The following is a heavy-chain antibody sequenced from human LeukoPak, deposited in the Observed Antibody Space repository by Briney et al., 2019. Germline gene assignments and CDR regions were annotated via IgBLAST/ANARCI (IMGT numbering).Heavy chain of an antibody. Sequence: KPSETLSLTCTVSGGSISTNGYYRGWIRQPPGEGLEWIGIIYYSGSTYYNPSLKSRVTLSVDASRNQFSLKLSSVTAADTAVYYCARLCYCIGGTCFHDYWGQGTLVTVSS. V-gene: IGHV4-39*01. D-gene: IGHD2-15*01. CDR3: ARLCYCIGGTCFHDY. CDR2: IYYSGST. J-gene: IGHJ4*02. CDR1: GGSISTNGYY.